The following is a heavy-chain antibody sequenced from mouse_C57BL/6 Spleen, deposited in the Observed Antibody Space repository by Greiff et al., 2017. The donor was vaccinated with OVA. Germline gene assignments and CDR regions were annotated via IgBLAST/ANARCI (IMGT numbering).Heavy chain of an antibody. Sequence: VQLQQSGPGLVQPSQSLSITCTVSGFSLTSYGVHWVRQSPGKGLEWLGVIWSGGSTDYNAAFISRLSISKDNSKSQVFFKMNSLQADDTAIYYCAREGDQGYFDVWGTGTTVTVSS. J-gene: IGHJ1*03. CDR3: AREGDQGYFDV. D-gene: IGHD3-3*01. V-gene: IGHV2-2*01. CDR2: IWSGGST. CDR1: GFSLTSYG.